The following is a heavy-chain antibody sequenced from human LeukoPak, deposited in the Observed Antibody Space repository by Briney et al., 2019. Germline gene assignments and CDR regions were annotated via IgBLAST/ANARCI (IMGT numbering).Heavy chain of an antibody. D-gene: IGHD6-13*01. J-gene: IGHJ5*02. CDR2: ISSSSSYI. V-gene: IGHV3-21*01. Sequence: PGGSLRLSCAASGFTFSSYSMNWVRQAPGKGLEWVSSISSSSSYIYYADSVKGRFTISRDNAKNSLYLQMNSLRAEDTAVYYCARAPSSSWDNWFDPWGQGTLVTVSS. CDR1: GFTFSSYS. CDR3: ARAPSSSWDNWFDP.